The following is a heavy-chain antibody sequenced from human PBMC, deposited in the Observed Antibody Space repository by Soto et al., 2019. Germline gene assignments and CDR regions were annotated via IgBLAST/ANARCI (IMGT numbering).Heavy chain of an antibody. V-gene: IGHV4-59*01. J-gene: IGHJ4*02. CDR1: GGSISGYY. D-gene: IGHD3-16*01. Sequence: SETLSHTCPVSGGSISGYYWSWIRQPPGKDLEWIGYIYYSGSTNYNPSLKSRVTISVDTSKNQFSLKLSSVTAADTAVYYCARDRGRRGGPPKGFDYWGQGTLVTVSS. CDR3: ARDRGRRGGPPKGFDY. CDR2: IYYSGST.